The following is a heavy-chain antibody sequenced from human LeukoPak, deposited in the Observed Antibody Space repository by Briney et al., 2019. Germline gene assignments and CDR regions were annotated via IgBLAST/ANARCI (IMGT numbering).Heavy chain of an antibody. CDR2: INPNSGGT. D-gene: IGHD6-6*01. Sequence: ASVKVSCKASGYTFTGYYMHWVRQAPGQGLEWMGWINPNSGGTNYAQKFQGRVTMTRDTSISTAYMELSRLRSDDTAVYYCARLYSSSSGFDYWGQGTLVTVSS. J-gene: IGHJ4*02. V-gene: IGHV1-2*02. CDR3: ARLYSSSSGFDY. CDR1: GYTFTGYY.